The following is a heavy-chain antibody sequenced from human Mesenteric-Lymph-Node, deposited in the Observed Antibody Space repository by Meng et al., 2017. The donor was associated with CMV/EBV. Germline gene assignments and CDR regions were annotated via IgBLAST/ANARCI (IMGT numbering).Heavy chain of an antibody. Sequence: CAASGFTVSSNYMSWVRQAPGKGLEWVSSISSTAHSIYYGDSVRGRFTISRDDAKDTVYLQLNRLRAEDTAVYYCARYAAPYTGGLGYWGQGTLVTVSS. V-gene: IGHV3-21*01. CDR2: ISSTAHSI. J-gene: IGHJ4*02. CDR3: ARYAAPYTGGLGY. D-gene: IGHD3-16*01. CDR1: GFTVSSNY.